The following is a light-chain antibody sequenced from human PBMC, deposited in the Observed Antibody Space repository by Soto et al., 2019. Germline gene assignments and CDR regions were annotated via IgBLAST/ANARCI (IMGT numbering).Light chain of an antibody. J-gene: IGKJ1*01. Sequence: EIVMTQSPATLSVSPGERTTLSCRASQSVSSKLAWYQQKPGQGPRLLIYGASTRATGIPARLSGSGSGTGFTLSISSLQSEDFAVYYCQHYSTWLWTFGQGTKVEIK. CDR2: GAS. CDR1: QSVSSK. V-gene: IGKV3-15*01. CDR3: QHYSTWLWT.